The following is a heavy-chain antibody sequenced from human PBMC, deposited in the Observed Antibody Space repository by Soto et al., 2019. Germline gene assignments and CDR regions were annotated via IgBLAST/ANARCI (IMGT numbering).Heavy chain of an antibody. D-gene: IGHD2-8*01. V-gene: IGHV1-18*01. Sequence: ASVKVSCKASGYTFTRYGISWVRQAPGQGLEWMGWISGYNGDANYAQRFRGRVSMTIDTSTTTAYMELRTLTPDDTAVYYCEKNGQPPYYYYGLDAWGQGTTVTVSS. CDR1: GYTFTRYG. CDR3: EKNGQPPYYYYGLDA. J-gene: IGHJ6*02. CDR2: ISGYNGDA.